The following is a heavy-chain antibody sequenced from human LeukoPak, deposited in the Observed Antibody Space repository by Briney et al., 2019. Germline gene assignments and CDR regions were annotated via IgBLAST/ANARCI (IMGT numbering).Heavy chain of an antibody. V-gene: IGHV3-33*01. CDR3: ARDSGVVVVPAHMDV. CDR2: IWCDGSNK. J-gene: IGHJ6*03. CDR1: GFTFSSYG. Sequence: GGSLRLSCAASGFTFSSYGMHWVRQAPGKGLEWVAVIWCDGSNKYYADSVKGRFTISRDNSKNTLYLQMNSLRAEDTAVYYCARDSGVVVVPAHMDVWGKGTTVTVSS. D-gene: IGHD2-2*01.